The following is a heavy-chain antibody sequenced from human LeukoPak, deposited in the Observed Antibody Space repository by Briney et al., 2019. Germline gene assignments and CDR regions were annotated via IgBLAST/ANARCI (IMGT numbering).Heavy chain of an antibody. Sequence: GGSLRLSCAASGFTFSSFAMSWVRQAPGKGLQWVSTVSGNGAYTYYPDSVRGRFTISRDRSRNTVYLQMNSLRAEDTAVYYCAKEGGNWSPFDYWGQGTLVTVSS. V-gene: IGHV3-23*01. CDR2: VSGNGAYT. D-gene: IGHD1-1*01. CDR3: AKEGGNWSPFDY. CDR1: GFTFSSFA. J-gene: IGHJ4*02.